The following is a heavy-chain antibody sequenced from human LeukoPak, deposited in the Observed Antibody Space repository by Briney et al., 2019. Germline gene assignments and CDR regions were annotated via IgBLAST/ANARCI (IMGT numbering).Heavy chain of an antibody. V-gene: IGHV3-9*01. CDR1: GFTFDDYA. CDR3: AGYYDFWSGYYTYYYYYGMDV. J-gene: IGHJ6*02. Sequence: GRSLRLSCAASGFTFDDYAMHWVRQAPGKGLEWVSGISWNSGSIGYADSVKGRFTISRDNAKNSLYLQMNNLRAEDTAVYYCAGYYDFWSGYYTYYYYYGMDVWGQGTTVTVSS. CDR2: ISWNSGSI. D-gene: IGHD3-3*01.